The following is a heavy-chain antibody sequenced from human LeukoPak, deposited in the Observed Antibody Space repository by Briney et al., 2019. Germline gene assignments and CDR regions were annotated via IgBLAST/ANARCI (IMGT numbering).Heavy chain of an antibody. Sequence: SETLSLTRAVSVGSTSGGSDYSGCARQPPGKGLGWIGCIYISGCTYYNPSLKSRVTMSVDTSKNQFSLQLSSVTAADTAGYYCASHYDSSGYFHYFDYWGQGTLVTVSS. V-gene: IGHV4-39*01. CDR2: IYISGCT. D-gene: IGHD3-22*01. CDR3: ASHYDSSGYFHYFDY. J-gene: IGHJ4*02. CDR1: VGSTSGGSDY.